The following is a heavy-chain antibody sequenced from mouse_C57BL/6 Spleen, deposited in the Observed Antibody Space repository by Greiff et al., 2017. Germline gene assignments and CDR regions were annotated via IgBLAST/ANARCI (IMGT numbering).Heavy chain of an antibody. J-gene: IGHJ2*01. Sequence: EVKLVESGGGLVKPGGSLKLSCAASGFTFSDYGMHWVRQAPEKGLEWVAYISSGSSTIYYADTVKGRFTISRDNAKNTLFLQMTSLRSEDTAMYYCARPRYYGRNYFDYWGQGTTLTVSS. CDR1: GFTFSDYG. CDR2: ISSGSSTI. V-gene: IGHV5-17*01. CDR3: ARPRYYGRNYFDY. D-gene: IGHD1-1*01.